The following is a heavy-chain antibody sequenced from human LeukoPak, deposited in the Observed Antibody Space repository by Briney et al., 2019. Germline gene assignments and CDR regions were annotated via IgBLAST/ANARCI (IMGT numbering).Heavy chain of an antibody. D-gene: IGHD3-3*01. CDR2: IYYSGSI. Sequence: SETLSLTCTVSGGSISSYYWSWIRQPPGKGLEWIGYIYYSGSINYNPSLKSRVTISVDTSKNQFSLKLSSVTAADTAVYYCARAQRPEWFDYYYYYGMDVWGQGTTVTVSS. CDR1: GGSISSYY. V-gene: IGHV4-59*01. J-gene: IGHJ6*02. CDR3: ARAQRPEWFDYYYYYGMDV.